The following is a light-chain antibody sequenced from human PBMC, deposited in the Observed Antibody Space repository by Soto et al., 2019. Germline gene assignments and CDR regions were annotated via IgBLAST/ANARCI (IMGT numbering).Light chain of an antibody. CDR2: GAS. Sequence: GLTQSPDTLSLYPGDRPTLSCRASQSVTTNYLAWYQQKPGQAPRLLIYGASTRATGIPARFSGSGSGTEFTLTISSLQSEDFAVYYCQQYNNWPITFGQGTRLE. CDR1: QSVTTN. J-gene: IGKJ5*01. V-gene: IGKV3-15*01. CDR3: QQYNNWPIT.